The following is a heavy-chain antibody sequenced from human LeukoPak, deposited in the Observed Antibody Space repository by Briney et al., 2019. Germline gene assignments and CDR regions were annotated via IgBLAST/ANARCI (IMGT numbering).Heavy chain of an antibody. V-gene: IGHV3-72*01. Sequence: GGSLRLSCVASGFTFSDHYMDWVRQAPGKGLEWDGRCRDRANSYTTEYAASVKGRFTISRDDSKNSLFLQMKNLKTEDTAVYYCARVSCVGGTCYSDYWGQGTLVTVSS. J-gene: IGHJ4*02. CDR1: GFTFSDHY. CDR3: ARVSCVGGTCYSDY. CDR2: CRDRANSYTT. D-gene: IGHD2-15*01.